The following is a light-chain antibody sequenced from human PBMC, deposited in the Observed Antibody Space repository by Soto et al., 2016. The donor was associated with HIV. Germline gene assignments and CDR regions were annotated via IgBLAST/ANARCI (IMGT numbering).Light chain of an antibody. CDR3: QQYNSHLYT. Sequence: DIQMTQSPSTLSASVGDRVTITCRASQSISSWLAWYQQKPGKAPKLLIYKASTLESGVPSRFSGSGSGTEFTLTISSLQPDDFATYYCQQYNSHLYTFGQGTKPGDQT. CDR1: QSISSW. CDR2: KAS. V-gene: IGKV1-5*03. J-gene: IGKJ2*01.